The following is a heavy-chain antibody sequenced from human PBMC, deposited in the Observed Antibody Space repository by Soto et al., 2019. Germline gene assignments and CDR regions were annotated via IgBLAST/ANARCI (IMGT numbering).Heavy chain of an antibody. Sequence: QVQLVQSGAEVKKPGSSVKVSCKASGGTFSSYAISWVRQAPGQGLEWMGGIIPIFGTANYAQKFQGRVTITADESTSTAYMELSSLRSEDTAVYYCAREGSPYCSSTSCYDAFDPRGQGTLVTVSS. J-gene: IGHJ5*02. V-gene: IGHV1-69*01. CDR2: IIPIFGTA. CDR1: GGTFSSYA. CDR3: AREGSPYCSSTSCYDAFDP. D-gene: IGHD2-2*01.